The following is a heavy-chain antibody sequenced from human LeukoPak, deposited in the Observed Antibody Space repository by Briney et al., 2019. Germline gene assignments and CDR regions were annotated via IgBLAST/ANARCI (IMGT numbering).Heavy chain of an antibody. CDR2: ISSSSTTI. D-gene: IGHD5-18*01. CDR3: ARNLNTADDY. Sequence: GGSLRLSCTASGFTFSDSSMNWVRQAPGKGLEWLSCISSSSTTIYHADSVKGRFTISRDDAKNSLYLQMNSLRAEDTAVYYCARNLNTADDYWGQGILVTVSS. CDR1: GFTFSDSS. V-gene: IGHV3-48*01. J-gene: IGHJ4*02.